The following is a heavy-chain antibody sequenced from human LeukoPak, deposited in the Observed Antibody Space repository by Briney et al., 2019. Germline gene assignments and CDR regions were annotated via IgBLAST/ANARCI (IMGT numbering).Heavy chain of an antibody. CDR2: INTISGGT. CDR3: ARGREVAGTVGY. D-gene: IGHD6-19*01. J-gene: IGHJ4*02. CDR1: GYTFTGYY. V-gene: IGHV1-2*02. Sequence: ASVKVSCKASGYTFTGYYIHWVRQAPGQGLEWIGWINTISGGTNYAQKFQGRVTMTRDTSISTAYMELSRLTSDDTAVYYCARGREVAGTVGYWGQGTLVTVSS.